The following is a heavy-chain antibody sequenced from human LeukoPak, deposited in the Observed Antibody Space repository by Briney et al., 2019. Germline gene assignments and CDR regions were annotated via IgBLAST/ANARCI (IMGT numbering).Heavy chain of an antibody. D-gene: IGHD6-13*01. CDR1: GFTFNDYA. CDR3: AKGPGAAVGKRYIQH. CDR2: VSWDSGNT. Sequence: GGSLRLSCAASGFTFNDYAMHWVRQAPGKGLEWVSLVSWDSGNTYYADSVKGRFTISRDNSKNSLSLQMNSLRAEDTALYYCAKGPGAAVGKRYIQHWGQGTLVTVSS. V-gene: IGHV3-43D*03. J-gene: IGHJ1*01.